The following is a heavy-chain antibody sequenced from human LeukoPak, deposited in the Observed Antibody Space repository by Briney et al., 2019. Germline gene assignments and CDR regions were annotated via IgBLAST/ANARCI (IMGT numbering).Heavy chain of an antibody. D-gene: IGHD2-15*01. V-gene: IGHV3-49*04. CDR3: TRCPSGGTCYRFDF. CDR2: IRRKPYGGTT. CDR1: GLTFGDYA. Sequence: GGSLRFSCIAPGLTFGDYAMSWVRQAPGKGLEWVGFIRRKPYGGTTEYAASVKGRFTISRDDSRSIASLQMNSLKTEDTAVYYCTRCPSGGTCYRFDFWGQGTLVTVSS. J-gene: IGHJ4*02.